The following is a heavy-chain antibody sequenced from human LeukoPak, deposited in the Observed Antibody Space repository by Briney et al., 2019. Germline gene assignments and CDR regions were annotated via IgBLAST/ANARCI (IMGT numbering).Heavy chain of an antibody. CDR1: GFTFSNYW. V-gene: IGHV3-7*01. Sequence: GGSLRLSCAGSGFTFSNYWMNWVRQAPGKGLEWVANIKEDGSDKYYVDSVKGRFSISKDNAKNSLYLQMNSLRVEDTAVYYCVPLNWNPPGDFDRWGQGTLVTVSS. J-gene: IGHJ4*02. CDR2: IKEDGSDK. D-gene: IGHD1-20*01. CDR3: VPLNWNPPGDFDR.